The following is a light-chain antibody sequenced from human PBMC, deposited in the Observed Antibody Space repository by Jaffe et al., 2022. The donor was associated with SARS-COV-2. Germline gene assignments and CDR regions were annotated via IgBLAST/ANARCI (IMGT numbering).Light chain of an antibody. CDR1: SSDVGGYDY. CDR2: EVS. Sequence: QSALTQPASVSASPGQSITISCAGTSSDVGGYDYVSWYQHYPGKAPKLMIYEVSNRPSGVPDRFSGSKSDKTASLTISGLQAEDEADYYCTSYTTSSTPYWVFGGGTKLTVL. V-gene: IGLV2-14*01. J-gene: IGLJ3*02. CDR3: TSYTTSSTPYWV.